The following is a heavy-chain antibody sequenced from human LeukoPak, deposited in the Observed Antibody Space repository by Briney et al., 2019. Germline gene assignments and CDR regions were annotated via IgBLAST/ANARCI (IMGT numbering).Heavy chain of an antibody. V-gene: IGHV3-64D*06. CDR2: VSKSGTTT. CDR3: LKKSTSSDDY. D-gene: IGHD6-6*01. Sequence: HPGGSLRLSCSASGLTFSAHSMHWVRQAPGKGLEYVSAVSKSGTTTYYADSVKGRFTISRDNSKNTVYLQMTSLRLEDTAVYFCLKKSTSSDDYWGRGSLVTVSS. J-gene: IGHJ4*02. CDR1: GLTFSAHS.